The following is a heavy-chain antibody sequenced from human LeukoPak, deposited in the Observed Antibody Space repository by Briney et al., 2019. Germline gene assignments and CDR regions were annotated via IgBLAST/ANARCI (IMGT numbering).Heavy chain of an antibody. CDR1: GFTFSSYA. Sequence: GGSLRLSCAASGFTFSSYAMHWVRQAPGKGLEWVAVISYDGSNKYYADSVKGRFTISRDNSKNTLYLQMNSLRAEDTAVYYCARAIIAVAGTGSYYYGMDVWGQGTTVTVSS. V-gene: IGHV3-30*04. CDR2: ISYDGSNK. CDR3: ARAIIAVAGTGSYYYGMDV. D-gene: IGHD6-19*01. J-gene: IGHJ6*02.